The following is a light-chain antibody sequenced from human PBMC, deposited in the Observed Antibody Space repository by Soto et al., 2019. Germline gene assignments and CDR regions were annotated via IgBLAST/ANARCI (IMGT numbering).Light chain of an antibody. CDR1: NSDVGGYNY. CDR3: SSYTSSSTLV. V-gene: IGLV2-14*01. J-gene: IGLJ2*01. Sequence: QSALTQPASVSGSPGQSITISCTGTNSDVGGYNYVSWYQQHPGKAPKLMIYEVSNRPSGVSNRFSGSKSGNTASLTISGLQAEDEADYYCSSYTSSSTLVFGGGTKLTFL. CDR2: EVS.